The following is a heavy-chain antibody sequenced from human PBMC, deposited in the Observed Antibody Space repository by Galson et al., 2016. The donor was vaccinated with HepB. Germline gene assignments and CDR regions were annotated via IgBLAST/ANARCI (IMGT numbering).Heavy chain of an antibody. V-gene: IGHV1-69*13. CDR1: GGTFSSYA. CDR3: ARDNPYCGGDCLPLYYYYGMDV. D-gene: IGHD2-21*02. CDR2: IIPMSGTA. J-gene: IGHJ6*02. Sequence: SVKVSCKASGGTFSSYAINWVRQAPGQGLEWMGGIIPMSGTANYAQKFQGRVTIIADESTSTVYMELSSLRSEDTAVYYCARDNPYCGGDCLPLYYYYGMDVWGQGTTVTVSS.